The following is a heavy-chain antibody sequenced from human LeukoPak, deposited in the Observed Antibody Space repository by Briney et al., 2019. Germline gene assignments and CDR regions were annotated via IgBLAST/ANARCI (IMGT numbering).Heavy chain of an antibody. CDR1: GLTISSYG. CDR2: IKQDGREK. Sequence: GGSLRLSCAASGLTISSYGMSWVRQAPGKGLEWAANIKQDGREKYYVDSVKGRFTVSRDNAENSLYLQMSSLRAEDTAVYYCARLTQLARGRYWGQGTLVTVSS. V-gene: IGHV3-7*03. D-gene: IGHD6-6*01. J-gene: IGHJ4*02. CDR3: ARLTQLARGRY.